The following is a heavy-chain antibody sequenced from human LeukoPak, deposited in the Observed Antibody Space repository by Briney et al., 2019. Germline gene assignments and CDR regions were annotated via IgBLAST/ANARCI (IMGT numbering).Heavy chain of an antibody. D-gene: IGHD1-26*01. CDR3: AREVRRGSDYFDY. CDR1: GFSFSDYD. Sequence: GGSLRLSCAASGFSFSDYDMNWVRQAPGKGLEWVAWISTSSTTIYYAGSVKGRFTISRDNAKNSLYLQMNSLRAEDTAFYYCAREVRRGSDYFDYWGQGTLVTVSS. V-gene: IGHV3-48*01. J-gene: IGHJ4*02. CDR2: ISTSSTTI.